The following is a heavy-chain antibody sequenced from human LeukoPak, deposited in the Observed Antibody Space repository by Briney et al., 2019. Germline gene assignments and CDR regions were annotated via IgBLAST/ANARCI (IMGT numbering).Heavy chain of an antibody. CDR3: ARHALRPYCGGDCYLYYFDY. Sequence: SETLSLTCTASGGSISSYYWRWIRQPPGKGPEWIGYIYYSGSTNYNPSLKSRVTISVYTPKNHVSLKLSSETAASTAVYYCARHALRPYCGGDCYLYYFDYWGHGTLVTVSS. CDR1: GGSISSYY. D-gene: IGHD2-21*02. CDR2: IYYSGST. J-gene: IGHJ4*01. V-gene: IGHV4-59*08.